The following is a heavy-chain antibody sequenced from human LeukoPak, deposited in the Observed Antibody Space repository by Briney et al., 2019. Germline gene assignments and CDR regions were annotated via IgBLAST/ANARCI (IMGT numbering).Heavy chain of an antibody. Sequence: GGSLRLSCAASGFTFSSYTMHWVRQAPGKGLEWVAVISYDGSNKYYAGSVKGRFTISRDNSKNSLYLQMNSLRAEDTAVYYCARDPRGSGYVDYWGQGTLVTVSS. CDR1: GFTFSSYT. D-gene: IGHD3-22*01. J-gene: IGHJ4*02. V-gene: IGHV3-30*04. CDR2: ISYDGSNK. CDR3: ARDPRGSGYVDY.